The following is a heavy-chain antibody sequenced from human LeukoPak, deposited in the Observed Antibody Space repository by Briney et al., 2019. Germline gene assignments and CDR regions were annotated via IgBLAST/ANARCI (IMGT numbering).Heavy chain of an antibody. CDR3: ARAPTTRSSFDY. V-gene: IGHV3-30*04. D-gene: IGHD1-26*01. Sequence: GGSLRLSCAASGFTFSSNAMHWVRQSPGKGLEWVAVISSDGSNEYYGDSVKGRFTISRDNSKNTLYLQMNSLRGEDTAVYYCARAPTTRSSFDYWGQGTLVTVSS. J-gene: IGHJ4*02. CDR1: GFTFSSNA. CDR2: ISSDGSNE.